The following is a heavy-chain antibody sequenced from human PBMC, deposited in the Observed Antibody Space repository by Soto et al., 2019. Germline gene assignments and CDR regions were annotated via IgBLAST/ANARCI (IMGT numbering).Heavy chain of an antibody. J-gene: IGHJ4*02. CDR3: ARGNWNYGYFDY. Sequence: QVQLVESGGGVLQPGRSLRLSCAASGFTLSTYGMHWVRQAPGKGLEWVAVIWYDGGNKYHEDSVKGRFTISRDNSKNTLYLQMNSLRDEDKAVYYCARGNWNYGYFDYWGQGTLVTVSS. D-gene: IGHD1-7*01. V-gene: IGHV3-33*01. CDR2: IWYDGGNK. CDR1: GFTLSTYG.